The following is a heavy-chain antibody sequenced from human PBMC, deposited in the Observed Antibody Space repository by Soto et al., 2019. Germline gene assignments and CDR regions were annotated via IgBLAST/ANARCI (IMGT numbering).Heavy chain of an antibody. CDR2: IGTAGDT. J-gene: IGHJ2*01. D-gene: IGHD6-13*01. CDR1: GFTFSSYD. Sequence: EVQLVESGGGLVQPGGSLRLSCAASGFTFSSYDMHWVRQATGKGLEWVSAIGTAGDTYYPGSVKGRFTISRENAKNSLYLQMNSLRAEDTAVYYCARDGAAAASSYWYFDLWGRGTLVTVSS. CDR3: ARDGAAAASSYWYFDL. V-gene: IGHV3-13*01.